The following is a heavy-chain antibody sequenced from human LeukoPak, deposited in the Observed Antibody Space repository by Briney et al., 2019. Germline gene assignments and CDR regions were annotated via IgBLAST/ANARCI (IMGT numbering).Heavy chain of an antibody. CDR2: IYSSGST. CDR3: ARVTYSRSSISLDAFDI. V-gene: IGHV4-4*07. D-gene: IGHD6-6*01. Sequence: TSSETLSLTCTVSGGSISGYYWSWVRQPAGKGLEWIGRIYSSGSTNYNPSLKSRVTMSVDTSKNQFSLKLSSVTAADTAVYYCARVTYSRSSISLDAFDIWGQGTMVTVSS. J-gene: IGHJ3*02. CDR1: GGSISGYY.